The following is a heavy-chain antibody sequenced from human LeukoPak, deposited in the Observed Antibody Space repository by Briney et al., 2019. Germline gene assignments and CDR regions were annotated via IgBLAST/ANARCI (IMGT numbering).Heavy chain of an antibody. CDR1: GFTFSSYW. J-gene: IGHJ4*02. Sequence: GGSLRLSCAASGFTFSSYWMHWVRQAPGKGLVWVSRINSDGSSTSYADSVKGRFTISRDNAKNTLYLQMHSLRVEDTAVYYCARDFREMATDYWGQGTLVTVSS. CDR3: ARDFREMATDY. D-gene: IGHD5-24*01. CDR2: INSDGSST. V-gene: IGHV3-74*01.